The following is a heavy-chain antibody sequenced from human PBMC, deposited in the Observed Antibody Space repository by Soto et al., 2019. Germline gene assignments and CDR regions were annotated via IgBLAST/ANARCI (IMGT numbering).Heavy chain of an antibody. D-gene: IGHD2-15*01. CDR2: MNTNSGNT. J-gene: IGHJ4*02. V-gene: IGHV1-8*01. CDR3: ARGQERRGFDY. Sequence: QVQLVQSGAEVKKPGASVKVSCKASGYTFTSYDINWVRQATGQGLERMGWMNTNSGNTVYAQKFQGRVIVTMNTSISTAYMELSSLRSDDTAVYYCARGQERRGFDYWGQGTLVTVSS. CDR1: GYTFTSYD.